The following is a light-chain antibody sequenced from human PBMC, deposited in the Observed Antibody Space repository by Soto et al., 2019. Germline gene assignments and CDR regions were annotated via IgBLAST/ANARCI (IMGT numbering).Light chain of an antibody. CDR2: EVS. CDR1: SSDVGGYNY. V-gene: IGLV2-14*01. Sequence: QSALTQPASVSGSPGQSITISCTGTSSDVGGYNYVSWYQQHPGKAPKLMIYEVSNRPSGVPDRFSGSKSGTSASLAITGLQAEDEADYYCQSYDSRLSGYVFGTGTKLTVL. CDR3: QSYDSRLSGYV. J-gene: IGLJ1*01.